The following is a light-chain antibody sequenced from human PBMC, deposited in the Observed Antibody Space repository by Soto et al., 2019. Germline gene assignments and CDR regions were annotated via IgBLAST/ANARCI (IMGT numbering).Light chain of an antibody. Sequence: EIVLTQSPGTLSLSPGESATLSCRASQSVSSNFLAWYQQKPGQAPRHLIYGVSSRASGIPDRFFGSGSGTDFTLTINRLEPEDFAVYYCQQYANSPITFGQGTRLEIK. V-gene: IGKV3-20*01. J-gene: IGKJ5*01. CDR2: GVS. CDR1: QSVSSNF. CDR3: QQYANSPIT.